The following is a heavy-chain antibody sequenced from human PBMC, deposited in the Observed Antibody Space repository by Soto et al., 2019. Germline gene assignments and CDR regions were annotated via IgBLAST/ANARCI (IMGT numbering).Heavy chain of an antibody. D-gene: IGHD6-19*01. CDR3: SRELTGIAVDGSFDP. Sequence: SETLSLTCTVSGGSISIYYWSLIRQPPGKELEWIGYIYYSGSTNYNPSLKSRVTISVDTSKNQFSLKLSSVTAADTAVYYCSRELTGIAVDGSFDPWGQGTXVTVSS. CDR1: GGSISIYY. J-gene: IGHJ5*02. CDR2: IYYSGST. V-gene: IGHV4-59*01.